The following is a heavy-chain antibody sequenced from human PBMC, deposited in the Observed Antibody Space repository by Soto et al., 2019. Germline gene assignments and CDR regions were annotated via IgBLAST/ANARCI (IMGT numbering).Heavy chain of an antibody. CDR2: ISAYNGNT. D-gene: IGHD6-19*01. V-gene: IGHV1-18*01. CDR3: ARVGVAYSSGWSPRGSGLDP. CDR1: GYTFTSYG. J-gene: IGHJ5*02. Sequence: ASVKVSCKASGYTFTSYGISWVRQAPGQGLEWMGWISAYNGNTNYAQKLQGRVTMTTDTSTSTAYMELRSLRSDDTAVYYCARVGVAYSSGWSPRGSGLDPWGQGTLVTVSS.